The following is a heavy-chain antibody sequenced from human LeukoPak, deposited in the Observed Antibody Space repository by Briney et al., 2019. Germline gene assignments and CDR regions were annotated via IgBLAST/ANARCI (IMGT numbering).Heavy chain of an antibody. CDR1: GGSFSGYY. CDR2: INHSGST. D-gene: IGHD3-10*01. J-gene: IGHJ4*02. Sequence: SETLSLTCVVYGGSFSGYYWSWIRQPPGKGLEWSGEINHSGSTNYNPSLKSRVTISVDTSNNQFSLKLSSVTAADTAVYYCGRDPYYGSGSYSFDYWGQGTLVTVSS. CDR3: GRDPYYGSGSYSFDY. V-gene: IGHV4-34*01.